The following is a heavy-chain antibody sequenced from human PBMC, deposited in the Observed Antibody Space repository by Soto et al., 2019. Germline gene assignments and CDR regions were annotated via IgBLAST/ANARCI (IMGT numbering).Heavy chain of an antibody. CDR3: ARDTYGDYYFDY. J-gene: IGHJ4*02. Sequence: SETLSLTCTFSCGSIISGGYYWSWIRQHPGKGLEWIGYIYYSGSTYYNPSLKSRVTISVDTSKNQFSLKLSSVTAADTAVYYCARDTYGDYYFDYWGQGTLVTVSS. CDR1: CGSIISGGYY. D-gene: IGHD4-17*01. V-gene: IGHV4-31*03. CDR2: IYYSGST.